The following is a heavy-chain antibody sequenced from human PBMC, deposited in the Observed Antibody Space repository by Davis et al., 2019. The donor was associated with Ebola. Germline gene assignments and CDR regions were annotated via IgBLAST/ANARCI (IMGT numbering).Heavy chain of an antibody. V-gene: IGHV4-34*01. CDR1: GGSFSGYY. CDR2: INHSGST. CDR3: ANFYSSAYYYGMDV. Sequence: SETLSLTCAVYGGSFSGYYLSWIRQPPGKGLEWIGEINHSGSTNYNPSLKCRITISADTSKNQFSLKLSSVTVTDTAVYYCANFYSSAYYYGMDVWGQGTTVTVSS. J-gene: IGHJ6*02. D-gene: IGHD4-11*01.